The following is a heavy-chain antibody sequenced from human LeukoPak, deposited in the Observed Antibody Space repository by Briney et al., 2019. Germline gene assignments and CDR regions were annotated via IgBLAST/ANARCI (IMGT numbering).Heavy chain of an antibody. Sequence: SGPTLVKLPQTLTLTGTFAGFSPGTLGMGVGWSRQPPGKALEWLALIYWDDDKRYSPCLKSRLTITKDTSKNQVVLTMTNMDPVDTATYYCAHRRAYFDYWGQGTLVTVSS. CDR3: AHRRAYFDY. V-gene: IGHV2-5*02. J-gene: IGHJ4*02. CDR2: IYWDDDK. CDR1: GFSPGTLGMG.